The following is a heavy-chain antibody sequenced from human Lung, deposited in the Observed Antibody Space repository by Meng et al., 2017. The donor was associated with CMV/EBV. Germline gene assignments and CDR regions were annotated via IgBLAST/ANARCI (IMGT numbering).Heavy chain of an antibody. CDR2: IYYSGRT. Sequence: CTVSGGSMTHGNYKWTWIRQHPGKGLEWIEDIYYSGRTDYNPSLSSRVSMSVDTSKKQFSLRLSSVTAADTAMYYCARDRHTWFHFDNWGQGTLVTVSS. CDR3: ARDRHTWFHFDN. V-gene: IGHV4-31*03. J-gene: IGHJ4*02. D-gene: IGHD2-21*01. CDR1: GGSMTHGNYK.